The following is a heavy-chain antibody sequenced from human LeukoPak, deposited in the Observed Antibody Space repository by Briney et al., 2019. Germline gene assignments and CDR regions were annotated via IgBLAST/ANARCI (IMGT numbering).Heavy chain of an antibody. CDR3: AREASGSGWRRFDY. J-gene: IGHJ4*02. Sequence: SVKVSCKASGGTFSSYAISWVRQAPGQGLEWMGRIIPIFGTANYAQKFQGRVTITTDESTSTAYMELSSLRSEDTAVYYCAREASGSGWRRFDYWGQGTLVTVSS. V-gene: IGHV1-69*05. CDR1: GGTFSSYA. D-gene: IGHD6-19*01. CDR2: IIPIFGTA.